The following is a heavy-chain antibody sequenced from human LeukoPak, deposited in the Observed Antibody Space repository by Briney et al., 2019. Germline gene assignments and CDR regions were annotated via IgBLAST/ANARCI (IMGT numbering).Heavy chain of an antibody. V-gene: IGHV1-18*01. D-gene: IGHD6-13*01. J-gene: IGHJ5*02. CDR2: ISAYNGNT. CDR3: ARHSSSWYLVWFDP. Sequence: ASVKVSCKASGYTFTSYGISWVRQAPGQGLEWMGWISAYNGNTNYAQKLQGRVTMTTDTSTSTAYMEPRSLRSDDTAVYYCARHSSSWYLVWFDPWGQGILVTVSS. CDR1: GYTFTSYG.